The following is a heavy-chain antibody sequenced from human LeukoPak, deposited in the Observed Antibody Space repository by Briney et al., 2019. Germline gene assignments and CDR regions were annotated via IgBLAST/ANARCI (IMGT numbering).Heavy chain of an antibody. V-gene: IGHV3-30*02. CDR2: VRSDGTSK. J-gene: IGHJ4*02. D-gene: IGHD4-17*01. CDR1: GFTFSDFG. CDR3: AKDRDDYGDDC. Sequence: RGSLRLSCAASGFTFSDFGMHWVRQAPGKGLEWVALVRSDGTSKYYADSVKGRFTISRDNSKNTLYLQMNSLRAEDTAVYYCAKDRDDYGDDCWGQGILVTVST.